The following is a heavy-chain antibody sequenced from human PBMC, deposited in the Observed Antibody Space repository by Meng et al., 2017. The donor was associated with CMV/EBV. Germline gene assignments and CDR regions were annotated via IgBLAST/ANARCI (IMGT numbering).Heavy chain of an antibody. Sequence: SETLSLTCTVSGGSVSSGTYYWSWIRQPPGKGLEWIGYVFYSGSTNYNPSLRSRVTISLDTSKTRFSLKLSSLTAADTAVYYCARDISGCFDYWGQGTLVTVSS. CDR1: GGSVSSGTYY. V-gene: IGHV4-61*01. J-gene: IGHJ4*02. D-gene: IGHD3-22*01. CDR2: VFYSGST. CDR3: ARDISGCFDY.